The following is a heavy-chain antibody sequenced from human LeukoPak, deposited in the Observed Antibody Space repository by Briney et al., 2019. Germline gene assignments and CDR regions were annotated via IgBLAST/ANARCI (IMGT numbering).Heavy chain of an antibody. Sequence: GGSLRLSCAASGFTFSDSWKTWVRQAPGKGLEWVANIEQDGSEKNYVDSVQGRFTISRDNAKNSLYLQMNILRAEDTAVYYCARELSNWGNWYFDLWGRGTLVTVSS. CDR1: GFTFSDSW. CDR2: IEQDGSEK. V-gene: IGHV3-7*03. CDR3: ARELSNWGNWYFDL. J-gene: IGHJ2*01. D-gene: IGHD7-27*01.